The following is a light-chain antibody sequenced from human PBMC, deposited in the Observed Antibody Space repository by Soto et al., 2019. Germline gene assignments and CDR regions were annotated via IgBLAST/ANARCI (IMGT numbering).Light chain of an antibody. CDR2: DND. V-gene: IGLV1-51*01. Sequence: QSVLTQSPSVSAAPGQKVTISCSGSSSNIGNNYVSWYQQLPGTAPKLLIYDNDKRPSGIPDRFSGSKSGTSATLGITGLQTGDEADYYCGTWDSSLSAGRVFGTGTKLTVL. J-gene: IGLJ1*01. CDR1: SSNIGNNY. CDR3: GTWDSSLSAGRV.